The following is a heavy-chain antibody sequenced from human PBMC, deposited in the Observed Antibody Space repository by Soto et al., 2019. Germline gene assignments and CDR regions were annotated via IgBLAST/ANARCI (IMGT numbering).Heavy chain of an antibody. CDR3: AKEAPGGWHFFDT. CDR1: GFTFRTYG. Sequence: QVQLVESGGGVVQPGRSLRLCCAASGFTFRTYGMHWVRQAPGEGLEWVADISSDATKKHYADSVKGRFTISRDNSKNTLYLQMISLRTEDTAVYYCAKEAPGGWHFFDTWGQGTLVTVSS. CDR2: ISSDATKK. V-gene: IGHV3-30*18. J-gene: IGHJ4*02. D-gene: IGHD6-19*01.